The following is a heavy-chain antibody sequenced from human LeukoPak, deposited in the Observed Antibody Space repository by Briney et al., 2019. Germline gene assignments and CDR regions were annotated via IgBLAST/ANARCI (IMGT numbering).Heavy chain of an antibody. CDR1: GFTFSSYW. D-gene: IGHD6-19*01. J-gene: IGHJ4*02. V-gene: IGHV3-7*01. Sequence: GGSLRLSCAASGFTFSSYWMSWVRQAPGKGLEWVANIKRDGSEKYYVDSVKGRFTISRDNAKNSLYLQMNSLRAEDTAVYYCARDQDGIAVAGGDYWGQGTLVTVSS. CDR2: IKRDGSEK. CDR3: ARDQDGIAVAGGDY.